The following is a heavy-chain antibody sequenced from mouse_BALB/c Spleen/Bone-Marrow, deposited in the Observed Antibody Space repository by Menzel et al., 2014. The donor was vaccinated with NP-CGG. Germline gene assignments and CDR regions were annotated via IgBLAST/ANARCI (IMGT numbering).Heavy chain of an antibody. CDR1: GYTFTSYN. CDR3: ARNYYGYYYAMDY. V-gene: IGHV1-12*01. CDR2: IYPENGDT. Sequence: LQQSGAELVKPGASVKMSCKASGYTFTSYNMHWVKQTPGQGLEWIGAIYPENGDTSYNQKFKGKATLTADKSSSTAYMQLSSLTSEDSAVYYCARNYYGYYYAMDYWGQGTSVTVSS. D-gene: IGHD1-1*01. J-gene: IGHJ4*01.